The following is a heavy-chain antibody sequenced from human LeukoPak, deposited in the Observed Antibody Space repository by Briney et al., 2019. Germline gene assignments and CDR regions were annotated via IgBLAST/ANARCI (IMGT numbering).Heavy chain of an antibody. CDR1: GFTFSSYW. CDR2: INSDGSST. V-gene: IGHV3-74*01. J-gene: IGHJ4*02. Sequence: PGGSLRLSCAASGFTFSSYWMHWVRQAPGKGLVWVSRINSDGSSTSYADSVKGRFTISRDNAKDTLYLQMNSLRAEDTAVYDCARESCSFCYDYWGQGTLVTVSS. D-gene: IGHD2-15*01. CDR3: ARESCSFCYDY.